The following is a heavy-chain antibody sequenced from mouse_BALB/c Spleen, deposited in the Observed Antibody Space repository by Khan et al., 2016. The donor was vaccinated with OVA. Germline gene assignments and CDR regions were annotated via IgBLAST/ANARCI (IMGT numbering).Heavy chain of an antibody. CDR3: ARDSNFDY. J-gene: IGHJ2*01. Sequence: EVQLVESGGGLVQPGGSRKLSCVASGFTFSRFGMHWVRQAPEKGLEWVAYISSGSSTIYYADTVKGRFTISRDNPKNPLFLQMTSLRSEDTAMYYCARDSNFDYWGQGTTLTVSS. CDR1: GFTFSRFG. V-gene: IGHV5-17*02. CDR2: ISSGSSTI.